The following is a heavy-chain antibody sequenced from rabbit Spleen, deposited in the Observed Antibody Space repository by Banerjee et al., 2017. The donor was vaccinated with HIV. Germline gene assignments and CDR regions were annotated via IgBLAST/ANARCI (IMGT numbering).Heavy chain of an antibody. D-gene: IGHD6-1*01. Sequence: QQQLEESGGGLVKPGGTLTLTCKASGIDFSTYYYMCWVRQAPGKGLEWIGCIYTGNGKTYYASWAKGRFTISKTSSTTVTLQMTSLAAADTATYFCTRDAGSYAYIDGYFNLWGPGTLVTVS. CDR2: IYTGNGKT. CDR1: GIDFSTYYY. CDR3: TRDAGSYAYIDGYFNL. V-gene: IGHV1S45*01. J-gene: IGHJ4*01.